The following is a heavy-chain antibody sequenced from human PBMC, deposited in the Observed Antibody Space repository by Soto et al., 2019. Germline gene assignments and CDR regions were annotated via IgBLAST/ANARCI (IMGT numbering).Heavy chain of an antibody. CDR1: GFTFSNYA. Sequence: EVQLLESWGALVHPGVSLSLSCAASGFTFSNYAMSWVRQAPGMGLEWVSTIGGRDGSTDYADAVKGRFTISRANAKNTLRLEMRGLRADHTSLYYCAREDSSWEREFFQHWGHGPLVSVSS. CDR2: IGGRDGST. V-gene: IGHV3-23*01. D-gene: IGHD3-16*01. J-gene: IGHJ1*01. CDR3: AREDSSWEREFFQH.